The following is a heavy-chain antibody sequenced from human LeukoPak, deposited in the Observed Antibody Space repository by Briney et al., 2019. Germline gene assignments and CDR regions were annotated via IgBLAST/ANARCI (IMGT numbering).Heavy chain of an antibody. CDR2: IYYSGST. J-gene: IGHJ4*02. Sequence: SETLSLTCTVSGGSISSSSYYWGWIRQPPGKGLEWIGSIYYSGSTYYNPSLKSRVTISVDTSKNQFSLKLSSVTAADTAVYYCARLSRWRWLQLAYFDYWGQGTLVTVSS. CDR1: GGSISSSSYY. CDR3: ARLSRWRWLQLAYFDY. D-gene: IGHD5-24*01. V-gene: IGHV4-39*01.